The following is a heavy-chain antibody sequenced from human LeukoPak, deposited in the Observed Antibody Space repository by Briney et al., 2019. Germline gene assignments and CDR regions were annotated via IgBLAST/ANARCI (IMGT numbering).Heavy chain of an antibody. CDR1: GGSISSGGYY. J-gene: IGHJ4*02. CDR2: IYYSGST. V-gene: IGHV4-31*03. D-gene: IGHD6-13*01. CDR3: ARDPVAAADSFDY. Sequence: SETLSLTCTVSGGSISSGGYYWSWIRQHPGKGLEWIGYIYYSGSTYYNPSLKSRVTISVDTSKNQFSLKLSSVTAADTAVYYCARDPVAAADSFDYWGQGTLVTVSS.